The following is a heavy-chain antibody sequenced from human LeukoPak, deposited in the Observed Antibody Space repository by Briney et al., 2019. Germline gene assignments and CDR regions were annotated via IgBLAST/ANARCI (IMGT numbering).Heavy chain of an antibody. CDR1: GYTFTGYY. CDR2: FDPEDGET. J-gene: IGHJ4*02. Sequence: ASVKVSFKASGYTFTGYYMHWVRQAPGKGLEWMGGFDPEDGETIYAQKFQGRVTMTEDTSTDTAYMELSSLRSEDTAVYYCATDTGSIAAAATRFDYWGQGTLVTVSS. V-gene: IGHV1-24*01. D-gene: IGHD6-13*01. CDR3: ATDTGSIAAAATRFDY.